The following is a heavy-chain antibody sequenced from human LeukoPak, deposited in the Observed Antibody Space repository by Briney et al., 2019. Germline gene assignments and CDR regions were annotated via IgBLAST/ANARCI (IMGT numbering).Heavy chain of an antibody. CDR1: GGSISSSSYY. Sequence: SETLSLTCTVSGGSISSSSYYWSWIRQPAGKGLEWIGRIYTSGSTNYNPSLKSRVTMSVDTSKNQSSLKLSSVTAADTAVYYCARDPPVGSGSYYYYYYMDVWGKGTTVTVSS. V-gene: IGHV4-61*02. CDR2: IYTSGST. CDR3: ARDPPVGSGSYYYYYYMDV. D-gene: IGHD3-3*01. J-gene: IGHJ6*03.